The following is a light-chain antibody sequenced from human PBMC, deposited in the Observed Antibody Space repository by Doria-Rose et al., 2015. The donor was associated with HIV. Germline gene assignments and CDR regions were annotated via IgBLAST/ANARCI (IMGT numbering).Light chain of an antibody. CDR2: WAS. CDR1: QSLLYTSKNY. Sequence: TQSPESLGMSLGERATFNCKSNQSLLYTSKNYLAWYQQKPGQPPKLLIYWASTRQSGVPARFSGSGSGTDFTFTISSLEAEDVAVYYCQQYYDTPSFGPGTTVDIK. CDR3: QQYYDTPS. J-gene: IGKJ3*01. V-gene: IGKV4-1*01.